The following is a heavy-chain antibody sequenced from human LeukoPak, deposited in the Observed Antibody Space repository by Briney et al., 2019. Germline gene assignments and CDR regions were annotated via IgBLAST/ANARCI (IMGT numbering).Heavy chain of an antibody. CDR2: IKQDGSEK. D-gene: IGHD3-10*01. Sequence: PGGSLSLSCVASGFTFSGYWMSWVRQAPGKGRGWVANIKQDGSEKYYVDSVKGRFTISRDNAKNSLYLQMNSLRAEDMAVYYCARERVVIISEGAAFDIWGQGTMVTVSS. CDR1: GFTFSGYW. J-gene: IGHJ3*02. CDR3: ARERVVIISEGAAFDI. V-gene: IGHV3-7*01.